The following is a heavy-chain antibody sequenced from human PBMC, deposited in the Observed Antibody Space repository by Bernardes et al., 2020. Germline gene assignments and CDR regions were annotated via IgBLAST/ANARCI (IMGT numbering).Heavy chain of an antibody. D-gene: IGHD2-15*01. CDR1: GFTFSSYA. J-gene: IGHJ4*02. V-gene: IGHV3-23*01. CDR2: ITDSGGST. Sequence: GGSLRLSCAASGFTFSSYAMTWVRQAPGKGLEWVSGITDSGGSTYYADSVKGRFTISRDNSKNTLYLQMNSLRAEDTAVYYCAKVGYSGARTFDFFDYWGQGTLVTVSS. CDR3: AKVGYSGARTFDFFDY.